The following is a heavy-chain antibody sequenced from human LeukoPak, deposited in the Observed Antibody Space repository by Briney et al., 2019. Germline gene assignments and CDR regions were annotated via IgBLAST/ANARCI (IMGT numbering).Heavy chain of an antibody. V-gene: IGHV3-23*01. CDR3: AKQQGINYYDSSGPRARYFDY. Sequence: GGSLRLSCVASGFTLSNYAMSWVRQAPGKGLEWVSAISGSGSSTYYADSVKGRFTISRDNSKNTLYLQMNSLRAEDTAVYYCAKQQGINYYDSSGPRARYFDYWGQGTLVTVSS. CDR2: ISGSGSST. D-gene: IGHD3-22*01. CDR1: GFTLSNYA. J-gene: IGHJ4*02.